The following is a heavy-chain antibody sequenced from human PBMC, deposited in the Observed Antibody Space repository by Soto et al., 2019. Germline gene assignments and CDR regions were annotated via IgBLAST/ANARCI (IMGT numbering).Heavy chain of an antibody. J-gene: IGHJ4*02. CDR3: AREFPYYESSDSYFDY. D-gene: IGHD3-16*01. CDR2: IWYDGSNK. V-gene: IGHV3-33*01. Sequence: PGGALILSCASSGFTFSIYGMPWVRQAPGKGLEWVAVIWYDGSNKYYADSVKGRFTISRDTSKNQFSLHLNSVTPEDTAVYYCAREFPYYESSDSYFDYWGQGALVTGSS. CDR1: GFTFSIYG.